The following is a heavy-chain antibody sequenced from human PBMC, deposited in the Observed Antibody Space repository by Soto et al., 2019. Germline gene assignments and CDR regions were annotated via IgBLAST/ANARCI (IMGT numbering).Heavy chain of an antibody. D-gene: IGHD3-22*01. Sequence: QVQLQESGPGLVKPSGTLSLTCAVSGGSISSSNWWSWVRQPPGKGLEWIGEIYHSGSTNYNPSLKSRVTISVDKSKNQFSLKLSSVTAADTAVYYCARVEGYYDSSGYYRYFDYWGQGTLVTVSS. V-gene: IGHV4-4*02. J-gene: IGHJ4*02. CDR1: GGSISSSNW. CDR2: IYHSGST. CDR3: ARVEGYYDSSGYYRYFDY.